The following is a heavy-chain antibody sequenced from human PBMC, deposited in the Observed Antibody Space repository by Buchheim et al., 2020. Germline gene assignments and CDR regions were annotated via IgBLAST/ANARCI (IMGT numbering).Heavy chain of an antibody. V-gene: IGHV3-13*04. CDR1: GFTFSSND. Sequence: EVQLVESGGGLVQPGGSLRLSCAASGFTFSSNDMHWVRQATGKGLEWVAAIGTAGDTYYPGSVKGRFTISREDAKNSLYLQMNSRGGGDTAVYYGARAPRGSRYYGRAVWGRGT. CDR2: IGTAGDT. J-gene: IGHJ6*02. D-gene: IGHD6-13*01. CDR3: ARAPRGSRYYGRAV.